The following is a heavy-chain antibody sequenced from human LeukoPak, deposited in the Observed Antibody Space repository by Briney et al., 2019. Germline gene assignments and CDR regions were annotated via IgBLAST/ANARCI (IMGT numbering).Heavy chain of an antibody. CDR3: AKEGYSHTSNYFDN. V-gene: IGHV3-43*02. CDR1: GFIFDDSA. D-gene: IGHD2-15*01. J-gene: IGHJ4*02. Sequence: GGSLRLSCAASGFIFDDSAMHWVRQAPGKGLEWVSLISGDGVSTFYADSVKGRFTISRDNSKNSLSLQMDSLTTEDTALYYCAKEGYSHTSNYFDNWGQGILVTVSS. CDR2: ISGDGVST.